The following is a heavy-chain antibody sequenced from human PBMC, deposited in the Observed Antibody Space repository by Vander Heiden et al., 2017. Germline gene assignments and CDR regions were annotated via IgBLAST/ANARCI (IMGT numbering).Heavy chain of an antibody. CDR2: ISGSSDVT. Sequence: EVQLLESGGGLVQPVGSLRLSCAASGSPLRNFARNWVRQAPGKGVEGGSTISGSSDVTHYADSVKGRFTVSRDNSKNTLYLQMNSLRAGDTAIYYGANKLGYCSGGDCAVDYWGQGTLVTVSS. D-gene: IGHD2-8*02. J-gene: IGHJ4*02. CDR3: ANKLGYCSGGDCAVDY. V-gene: IGHV3-23*01. CDR1: GSPLRNFA.